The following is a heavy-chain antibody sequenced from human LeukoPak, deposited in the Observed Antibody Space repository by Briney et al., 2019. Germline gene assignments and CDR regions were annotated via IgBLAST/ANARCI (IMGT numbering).Heavy chain of an antibody. CDR1: GFKFSDYG. J-gene: IGHJ4*02. V-gene: IGHV3-48*04. CDR2: ISSSGSTI. CDR3: ARDLNWETY. D-gene: IGHD7-27*01. Sequence: GGSLRLSCTASGFKFSDYGMHWVRQAPGKGLEWVSYISSSGSTIYYADSVKGRFTISRDNAKNSLSLQMNSLRAEDTAVYYCARDLNWETYWGQGTLVTVSS.